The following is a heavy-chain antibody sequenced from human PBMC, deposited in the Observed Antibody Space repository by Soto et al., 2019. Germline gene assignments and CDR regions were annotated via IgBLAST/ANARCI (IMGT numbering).Heavy chain of an antibody. V-gene: IGHV4-39*01. J-gene: IGHJ5*02. Sequence: PSETLSLTCTVSGGSISSSSYYWGWIRQPPGKGLEWIGSIYYSGSTYYNPSLKSRVTISVDTSKNQFSLKLSSVTAADTAVYYCARHGRQNWFDPWGQGTLVTVSS. CDR3: ARHGRQNWFDP. CDR2: IYYSGST. CDR1: GGSISSSSYY.